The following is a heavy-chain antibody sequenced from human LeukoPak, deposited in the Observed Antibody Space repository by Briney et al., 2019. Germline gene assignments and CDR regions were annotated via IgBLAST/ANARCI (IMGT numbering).Heavy chain of an antibody. CDR3: AGVPIVGANMYYYYMDV. J-gene: IGHJ6*03. Sequence: GGSLRLSCAASGFTFSNAWMSWVRQAPGKGLEWVANIKQDGSEKYYVDSVKGRFTISRDNAKNSLYLQMNSLRAEDTAVYYCAGVPIVGANMYYYYMDVWGKGTTVTVSS. CDR1: GFTFSNAW. D-gene: IGHD1-26*01. V-gene: IGHV3-7*01. CDR2: IKQDGSEK.